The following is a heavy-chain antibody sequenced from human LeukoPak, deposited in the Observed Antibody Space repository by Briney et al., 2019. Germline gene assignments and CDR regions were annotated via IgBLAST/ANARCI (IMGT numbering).Heavy chain of an antibody. J-gene: IGHJ5*01. CDR1: GDSVSSTNYY. D-gene: IGHD4-17*01. CDR2: THYSGNT. V-gene: IGHV4-39*07. CDR3: AREGAYRTYGDYSPFDF. Sequence: SETLSLTCVVSGDSVSSTNYYWGWIRQPPGKGLEWIGTTHYSGNTYYNPSLKSRVTISLDTAKNQFSLRLNSVTAADTAVYYCAREGAYRTYGDYSPFDFWGQGTLVTVSS.